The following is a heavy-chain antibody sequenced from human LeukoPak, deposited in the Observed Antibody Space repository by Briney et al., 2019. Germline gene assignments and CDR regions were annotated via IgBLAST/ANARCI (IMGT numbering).Heavy chain of an antibody. J-gene: IGHJ6*02. CDR2: IYYSRST. V-gene: IGHV4-31*03. CDR3: ARHLMLIRGYSGYDSIYGMDV. D-gene: IGHD5-12*01. CDR1: GGSISSGGYY. Sequence: SETLSLTCTISGGSISSGGYYRSSIRQHPGKGLEWLGYIYYSRSTYYNPYLKSRVTISVDTSKNQFSLKLSSVTAADTAVYYCARHLMLIRGYSGYDSIYGMDVWGQGTTVTVSS.